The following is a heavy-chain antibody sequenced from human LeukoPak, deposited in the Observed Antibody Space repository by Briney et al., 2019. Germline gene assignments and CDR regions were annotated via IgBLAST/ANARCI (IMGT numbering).Heavy chain of an antibody. J-gene: IGHJ5*02. V-gene: IGHV4-4*09. CDR3: ASSSIAARRWFDP. CDR2: IYTSGST. Sequence: NASETLSLTCTVSGGSISSYYWSWIRQPPGKGLEWIGYIYTSGSTNYNPSLKSRVTISVDTSKNQFSLKLSSVTAADTAVYYCASSSIAARRWFDPWGQGTLVTVSS. D-gene: IGHD6-6*01. CDR1: GGSISSYY.